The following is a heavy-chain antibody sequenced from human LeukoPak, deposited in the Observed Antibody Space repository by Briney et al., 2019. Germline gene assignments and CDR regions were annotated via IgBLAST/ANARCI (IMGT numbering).Heavy chain of an antibody. J-gene: IGHJ6*03. Sequence: SETLSLTCTVSGGSIGSYYWSWIRQPPGKGLEWIGYIYYSGSTNYNPSLKSRVTISVDTSKNQFSLKLSSVTAADTAVYYCARGGYSYPPTTVYMDVWGKGTTVTVSS. V-gene: IGHV4-59*01. CDR3: ARGGYSYPPTTVYMDV. D-gene: IGHD5-18*01. CDR2: IYYSGST. CDR1: GGSIGSYY.